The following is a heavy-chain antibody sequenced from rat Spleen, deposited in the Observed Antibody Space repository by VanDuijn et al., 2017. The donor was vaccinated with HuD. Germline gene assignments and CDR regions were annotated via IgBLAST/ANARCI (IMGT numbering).Heavy chain of an antibody. CDR3: ARRHYGYTDYFDY. Sequence: EVKLVESDGGLVQPGRSLKLSCAASGFTFSDYYMAWVRPAPKKGLEWVASISYEVSTTYYGDSVKGRFTISRYNTKSTLSLQMDSLRSEETATYYCARRHYGYTDYFDYWGQGVMVTVSS. CDR1: GFTFSDYY. CDR2: ISYEVSTT. V-gene: IGHV5-22*01. D-gene: IGHD1-11*01. J-gene: IGHJ2*01.